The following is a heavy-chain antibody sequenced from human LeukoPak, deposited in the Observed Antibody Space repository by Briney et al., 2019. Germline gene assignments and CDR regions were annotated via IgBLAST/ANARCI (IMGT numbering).Heavy chain of an antibody. CDR3: AREVSRTNFGVVSYYFDY. CDR2: IYTSGST. D-gene: IGHD3-3*01. Sequence: SETLSLTCTVSGGSISSNSYYWSWIRQPAGKGLEWIGRIYTSGSTNYNPSLKSRVTMSVDTSKNQFSLKLSSVTAADTAVYYCAREVSRTNFGVVSYYFDYWGQGTLVTVSS. V-gene: IGHV4-61*02. CDR1: GGSISSNSYY. J-gene: IGHJ4*02.